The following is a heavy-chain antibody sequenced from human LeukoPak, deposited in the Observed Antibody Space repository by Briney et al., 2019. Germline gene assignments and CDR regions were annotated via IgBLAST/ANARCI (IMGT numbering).Heavy chain of an antibody. V-gene: IGHV4-30-4*08. CDR2: IYYSGST. D-gene: IGHD1-7*01. CDR3: ARDPVTGTTRIDAFDI. Sequence: PSETLSLTCTVSGGSISSGDYYWSWIRQPPGKGLEWIGYIYYSGSTYYNPSLKSRVTISVDTSKNQFPLKLSSVTAADTAVYYCARDPVTGTTRIDAFDIWGQGTMVTVSS. J-gene: IGHJ3*02. CDR1: GGSISSGDYY.